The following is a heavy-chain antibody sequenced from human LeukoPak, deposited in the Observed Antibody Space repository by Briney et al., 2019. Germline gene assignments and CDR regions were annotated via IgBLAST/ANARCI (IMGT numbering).Heavy chain of an antibody. J-gene: IGHJ5*02. CDR3: AREGDCSGGSCYSRALDRFDP. CDR2: IYHSGST. CDR1: GYSISSGYY. Sequence: SETLSLTCAVSGYSISSGYYWGWIRQPPGKGLEWIGSIYHSGSTYYNPSLKSRVTISVDTSKNQFSLKLSSVTAADTAVYYCAREGDCSGGSCYSRALDRFDPWGQGTLVTVSS. V-gene: IGHV4-38-2*02. D-gene: IGHD2-15*01.